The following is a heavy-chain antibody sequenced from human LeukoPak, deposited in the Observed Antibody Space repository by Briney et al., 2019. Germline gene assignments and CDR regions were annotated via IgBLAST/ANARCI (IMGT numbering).Heavy chain of an antibody. CDR3: ARDQGIAAAGNDAFDF. D-gene: IGHD6-13*01. CDR1: GYTFTGYY. V-gene: IGHV1-2*02. Sequence: ASVKVSCKASGYTFTGYYMHWVRQAPGQGLEWMGWINPNSGDTNYVQKFQGGVTMTRDTSISTAYMELSRLRSDDTAVYFCARDQGIAAAGNDAFDFWGQGTMVTVSS. CDR2: INPNSGDT. J-gene: IGHJ3*01.